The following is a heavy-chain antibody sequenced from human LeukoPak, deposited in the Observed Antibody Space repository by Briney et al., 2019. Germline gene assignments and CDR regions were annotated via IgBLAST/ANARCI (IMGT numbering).Heavy chain of an antibody. CDR1: GFSFVSNA. CDR3: AKYINVPGTQLLGDY. CDR2: ICASGRCT. D-gene: IGHD1-1*01. J-gene: IGHJ4*02. V-gene: IGHV3-23*01. Sequence: GGSLRLSCAASGFSFVSNAMGWVRQAPGKGLEWVSGICASGRCTFYAAPVRGRFTVSRDNFKNSLYLQMNNLRAEDTAVYYCAKYINVPGTQLLGDYWGQGALVTVSS.